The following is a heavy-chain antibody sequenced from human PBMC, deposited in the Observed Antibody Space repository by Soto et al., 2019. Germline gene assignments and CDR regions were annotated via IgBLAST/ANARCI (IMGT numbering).Heavy chain of an antibody. CDR2: IYYSGST. CDR3: ARSGYDLFYLFDY. D-gene: IGHD5-12*01. CDR1: GGSISSYY. V-gene: IGHV4-59*08. Sequence: SETLSLTCTVSGGSISSYYWSWIRQPPGKGLEWIGYIYYSGSTNYNPSLKSRVTISVDTSKNQFSLKLSSVTAADTAVYYCARSGYDLFYLFDYWGQGTLVTVSS. J-gene: IGHJ4*02.